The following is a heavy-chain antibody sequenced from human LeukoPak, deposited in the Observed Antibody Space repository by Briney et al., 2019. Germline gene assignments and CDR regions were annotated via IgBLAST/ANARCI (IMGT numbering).Heavy chain of an antibody. J-gene: IGHJ5*02. CDR1: GGSISSAGYY. D-gene: IGHD4/OR15-4a*01. V-gene: IGHV4-31*03. Sequence: PSETLSLTCTVSGGSISSAGYYWSWIRQRPGTGPEWIGYIYFTGSTYYNPSLKSRLAISIDTSKNHFSLRLNSVTAADTAVYYCARRVRNWFDPWGQGTLVTVSP. CDR3: ARRVRNWFDP. CDR2: IYFTGST.